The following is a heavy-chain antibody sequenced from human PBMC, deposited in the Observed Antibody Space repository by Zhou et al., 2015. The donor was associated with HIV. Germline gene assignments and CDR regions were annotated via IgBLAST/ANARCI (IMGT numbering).Heavy chain of an antibody. D-gene: IGHD3-16*01. CDR3: AREWGGGATVRHPPVAGGDGRXSLLGGCDS. CDR2: ITPLFNTA. CDR1: GGTFSRSS. Sequence: QVQLVQSGAEVKKPGSSVKVSCKASGGTFSRSSISWVRQAPGQGLEWMGGITPLFNTANYAQTFQGRLTITADESTSTSYMELSSLRSEDTAIYYCAREWGGGATVRHPPVAGGDGRXSLLGGCDS. V-gene: IGHV1-69*01. J-gene: IGHJ5*01.